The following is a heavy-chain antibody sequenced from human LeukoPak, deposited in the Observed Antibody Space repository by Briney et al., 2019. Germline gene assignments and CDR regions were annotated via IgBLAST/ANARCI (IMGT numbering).Heavy chain of an antibody. Sequence: GGSLRLSCAASGFTFSSYVMHWVRQAPGKGLEWVAIISYDGSNEYYADSVKGRFTISRDNSKNTLFLQMNSLRLEDTAVYYCVRDWAASSSWYRNWFDPWGQGTLVTVSS. CDR1: GFTFSSYV. V-gene: IGHV3-30*04. J-gene: IGHJ5*01. D-gene: IGHD6-13*01. CDR3: VRDWAASSSWYRNWFDP. CDR2: ISYDGSNE.